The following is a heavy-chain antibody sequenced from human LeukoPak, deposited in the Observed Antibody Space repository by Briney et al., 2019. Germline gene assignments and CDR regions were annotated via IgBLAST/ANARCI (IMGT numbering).Heavy chain of an antibody. Sequence: GGSLRLSCATSGFTFSSYWMSWVRQAPGKGLEWVASIKQDGSEKYYVDSVEGRFTISRDNAKNSLYLQMNSLRAEDTAVYYCARSTYQLLPTNFDYWGQGTLVTVSS. D-gene: IGHD2-2*01. CDR1: GFTFSSYW. V-gene: IGHV3-7*03. CDR3: ARSTYQLLPTNFDY. J-gene: IGHJ4*02. CDR2: IKQDGSEK.